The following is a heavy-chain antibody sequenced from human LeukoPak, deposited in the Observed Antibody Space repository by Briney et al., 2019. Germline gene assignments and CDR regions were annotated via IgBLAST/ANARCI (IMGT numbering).Heavy chain of an antibody. CDR3: AKDIDYGSGSYYNVVISLVDY. V-gene: IGHV3-7*03. Sequence: GSLRLSCVASGLTFSSRDWMTWVRQAPGKGLEWVANIKQDGSEKYYVDSVKGRFTISRDNAKNSLYLQMNSLRAEDTALYYCAKDIDYGSGSYYNVVISLVDYWGQGTLVTVSS. CDR1: GLTFSSRDW. D-gene: IGHD3-10*01. CDR2: IKQDGSEK. J-gene: IGHJ4*02.